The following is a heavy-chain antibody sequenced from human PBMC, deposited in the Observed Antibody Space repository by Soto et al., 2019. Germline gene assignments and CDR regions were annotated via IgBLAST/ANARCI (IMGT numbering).Heavy chain of an antibody. CDR1: GGSISRGAYY. CDR2: IYYSGST. V-gene: IGHV4-31*03. D-gene: IGHD5-12*01. Sequence: SETLCLTCSVSGGSISRGAYYWSCIRQHPEKGLEWIGYIYYSGSTYYNPSLKSRFTISVDTSKNQFSLKLSSVTAADTAVYYCARSTYIMAGRAPSYMDVWGKAPRLTVSS. CDR3: ARSTYIMAGRAPSYMDV. J-gene: IGHJ6*04.